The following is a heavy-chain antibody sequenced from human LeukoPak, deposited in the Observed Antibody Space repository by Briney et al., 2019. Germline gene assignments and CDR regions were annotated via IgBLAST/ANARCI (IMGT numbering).Heavy chain of an antibody. V-gene: IGHV3-23*01. CDR2: ISGSGGST. D-gene: IGHD3-10*01. CDR3: AKASPHYYGSGSYYLNPFDP. J-gene: IGHJ5*02. Sequence: GGSLRLSCAASGFTFSSYWMSWVRQAPGKGLEWVSAISGSGGSTYYADSVKGRFTISRDNSKNTLYLQMNSLRAEDTAVYYCAKASPHYYGSGSYYLNPFDPWGQGTLVTVSS. CDR1: GFTFSSYW.